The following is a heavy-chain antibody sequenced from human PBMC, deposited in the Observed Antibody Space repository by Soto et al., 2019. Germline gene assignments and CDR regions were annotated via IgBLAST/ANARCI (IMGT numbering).Heavy chain of an antibody. Sequence: QVQLVQSGAEVKKPGASVKVSGKASGYTFSSHDINWVRQATGQGLEWMGWMNPNSGNTGYAQKFQGRVTMTRNTSIGTAYMELSSLRSEDTAVYYCARGVIGYSSGWYYFDSWGQGTLVTVSS. D-gene: IGHD6-19*01. V-gene: IGHV1-8*01. J-gene: IGHJ4*02. CDR3: ARGVIGYSSGWYYFDS. CDR2: MNPNSGNT. CDR1: GYTFSSHD.